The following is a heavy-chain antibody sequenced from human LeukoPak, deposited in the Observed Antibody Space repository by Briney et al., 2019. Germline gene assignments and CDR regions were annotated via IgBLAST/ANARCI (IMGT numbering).Heavy chain of an antibody. CDR2: ILDDVSNK. D-gene: IGHD3-3*01. CDR3: AKVVGFVTISGVVIAEREGLFDY. V-gene: IGHV3-30*02. CDR1: GFTFSIYG. Sequence: GGSLRLSCAAAGFTFSIYGMHWVRQAPGKGLEWVAFILDDVSNKYYADSVKGRFTNSRDNSKNTLYLQMNSLRAEGTAVYYSAKVVGFVTISGVVIAEREGLFDYWGQGTMVTVSS. J-gene: IGHJ4*02.